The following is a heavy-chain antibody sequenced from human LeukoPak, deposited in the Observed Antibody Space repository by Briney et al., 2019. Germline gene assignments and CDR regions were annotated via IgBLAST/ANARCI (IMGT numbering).Heavy chain of an antibody. D-gene: IGHD5/OR15-5a*01. CDR2: IYYSGST. Sequence: SETLSLTCTVSGGSISSSSYYWGWIRQPPGKGLEWIGSIYYSGSTYYNPSLKSRVTISVDTSKNQFSLKLSSVTAADTAVYYCARDRDLLLDAFDIWGQGTMVTVSS. J-gene: IGHJ3*02. CDR3: ARDRDLLLDAFDI. CDR1: GGSISSSSYY. V-gene: IGHV4-39*07.